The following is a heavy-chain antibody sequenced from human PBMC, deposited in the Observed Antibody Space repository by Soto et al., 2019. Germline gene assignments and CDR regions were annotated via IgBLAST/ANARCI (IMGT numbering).Heavy chain of an antibody. V-gene: IGHV3-7*01. CDR2: IKADGSEK. J-gene: IGHJ6*02. Sequence: SLRLSCVASGFTFTNFWMSWVRQAPGKGLEWVANIKADGSEKRYVDSVKGRFTISRDNAKNSVYLQMNSLRVEDTALYYCGRDEVRNGVGVWGQGTTVTVYS. CDR1: GFTFTNFW. CDR3: GRDEVRNGVGV.